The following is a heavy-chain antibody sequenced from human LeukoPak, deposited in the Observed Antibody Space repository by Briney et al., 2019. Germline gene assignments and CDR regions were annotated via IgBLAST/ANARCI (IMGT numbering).Heavy chain of an antibody. CDR3: AKDGVVVVAATRCFGY. J-gene: IGHJ4*02. V-gene: IGHV3-21*04. Sequence: GGSLRLSCAASGFTFSSYSMNWVRQAPGKGLEWVSSISSSSSYIYYADSVKGRFTISRDNSKNTLYLQMNSLRAEDTAVYYCAKDGVVVVAATRCFGYWGQGTLVTVSS. CDR2: ISSSSSYI. D-gene: IGHD2-15*01. CDR1: GFTFSSYS.